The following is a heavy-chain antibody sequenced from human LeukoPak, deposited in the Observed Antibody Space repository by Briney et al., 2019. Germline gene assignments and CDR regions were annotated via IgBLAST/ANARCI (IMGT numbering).Heavy chain of an antibody. D-gene: IGHD3-10*01. Sequence: SETLSLTCTVSGDSVSNGNYYWSWLRQPPGKALEWIGYIYYTGKTYYNPSLEGRVTILVDTSRNHFSVKLSSVTAADTAVYYCARSQDYYGSGDYWSQGTLVTVSS. CDR1: GDSVSNGNYY. CDR3: ARSQDYYGSGDY. J-gene: IGHJ4*02. CDR2: IYYTGKT. V-gene: IGHV4-61*03.